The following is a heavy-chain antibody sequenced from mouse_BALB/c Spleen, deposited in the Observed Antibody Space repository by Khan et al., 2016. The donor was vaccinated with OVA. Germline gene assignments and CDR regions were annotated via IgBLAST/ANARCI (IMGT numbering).Heavy chain of an antibody. CDR1: GYTFSSYW. D-gene: IGHD4-1*01. V-gene: IGHV1-9*01. J-gene: IGHJ3*01. Sequence: QVQLKQSGAELMKPGASVKISCKATGYTFSSYWIEWLKQRPGHGLEWIGEILPGTGSTNYNAKFKGKATFTADKSSNTTYMQLSSLTSEDSAFYYCAPNCFWFAYWGQGTLVTVSA. CDR3: APNCFWFAY. CDR2: ILPGTGST.